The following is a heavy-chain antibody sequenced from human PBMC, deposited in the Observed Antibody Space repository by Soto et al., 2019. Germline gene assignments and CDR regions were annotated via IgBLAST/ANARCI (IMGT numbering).Heavy chain of an antibody. CDR2: MSPNSGNT. D-gene: IGHD2-15*01. V-gene: IGHV1-8*01. CDR1: GYTFTSYD. J-gene: IGHJ6*03. CDR3: ARGLGCSGGSCYENYYYYYYMDV. Sequence: GASVKVSCKASGYTFTSYDINWVRQATGQGLEWMGWMSPNSGNTGYAQKFQGRVTMTRNTSISTAYMELSSLRSEDTAVYYCARGLGCSGGSCYENYYYYYYMDVWGKGTTVTVSS.